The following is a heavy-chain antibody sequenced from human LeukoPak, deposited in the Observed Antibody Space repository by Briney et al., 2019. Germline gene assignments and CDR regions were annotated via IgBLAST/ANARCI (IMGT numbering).Heavy chain of an antibody. CDR2: IDPNDSDT. J-gene: IGHJ5*02. CDR3: VRGRGYYDSYNGYYDPDNWFET. CDR1: GYTFSKYW. V-gene: IGHV5-51*01. D-gene: IGHD3-16*01. Sequence: GESLKISCQTSGYTFSKYWIGWVRQQSGKGLEWMGIIDPNDSDTRYSPSFQGPVTISADTSTSTAYLQWSSLMASDTAMYYCVRGRGYYDSYNGYYDPDNWFETWGQGTLVTVSS.